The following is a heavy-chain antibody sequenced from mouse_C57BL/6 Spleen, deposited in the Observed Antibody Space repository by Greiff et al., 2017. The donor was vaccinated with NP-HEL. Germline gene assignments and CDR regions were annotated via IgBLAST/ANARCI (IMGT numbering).Heavy chain of an antibody. D-gene: IGHD2-1*01. V-gene: IGHV1-69*01. CDR3: ARGGNYGNYFDY. CDR1: GYTFTSYW. Sequence: QVQLQQPGAELVMPGASVKLSCKASGYTFTSYWMHWVKQRPGQGLEWIGEIDPSDSYTNYNQKFKGKSTLTVDKSSSTAYMQLSSLTSEDSAVYYCARGGNYGNYFDYWGQGTTLTVSS. J-gene: IGHJ2*01. CDR2: IDPSDSYT.